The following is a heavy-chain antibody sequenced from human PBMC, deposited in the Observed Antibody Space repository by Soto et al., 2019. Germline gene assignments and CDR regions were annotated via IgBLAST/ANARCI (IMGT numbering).Heavy chain of an antibody. J-gene: IGHJ6*03. CDR2: IIPILGIA. CDR1: GGTFSSYN. V-gene: IGHV1-69*04. Sequence: SVKVSCKASGGTFSSYNISWVRQAPGQGLEWMGRIIPILGIANYAQKFQGRVTITADKSTSTAYKELSSLRSEDTAVYYCEREAFYGXTGTFPHYSYYMDFWAQGTTVTVSS. D-gene: IGHD1-7*01. CDR3: EREAFYGXTGTFPHYSYYMDF.